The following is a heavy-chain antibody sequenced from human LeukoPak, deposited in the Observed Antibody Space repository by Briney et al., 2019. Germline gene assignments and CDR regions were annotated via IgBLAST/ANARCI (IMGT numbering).Heavy chain of an antibody. CDR1: GGTFSTYA. J-gene: IGHJ6*03. CDR2: IIPIFGTA. Sequence: ASVKVSCKASGGTFSTYAITWVRQAPGQGLEWMGGIIPIFGTANYAQKFQDRVTITTDASTSTVYMELTSLRSEDTAVYYCARTSQLSYYYYNMDVWGKGTRVSV. D-gene: IGHD5-18*01. V-gene: IGHV1-69*05. CDR3: ARTSQLSYYYYNMDV.